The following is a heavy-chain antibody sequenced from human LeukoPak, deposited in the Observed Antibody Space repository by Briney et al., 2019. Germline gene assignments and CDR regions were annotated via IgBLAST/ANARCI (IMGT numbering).Heavy chain of an antibody. CDR2: ISSGTNTI. V-gene: IGHV3-48*01. CDR3: ARVSAGAYTDV. CDR1: GFTLSNYY. Sequence: QTGGSLRLSCAASGFTLSNYYINCVRQAPGKGREWVSYISSGTNTIYDADSVKGRFTISRDNAKNSLYLQMNSLRAEDTAVYYCARVSAGAYTDVWGKGTTVTVSS. J-gene: IGHJ6*03.